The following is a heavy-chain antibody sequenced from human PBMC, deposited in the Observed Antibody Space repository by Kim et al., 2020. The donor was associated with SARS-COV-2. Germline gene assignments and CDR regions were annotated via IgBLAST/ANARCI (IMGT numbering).Heavy chain of an antibody. J-gene: IGHJ6*02. CDR3: ARCPLNMTMVSGSITTTFLGYYNMDA. CDR1: GFNFNSYS. Sequence: GGSLRLSCTVSGFNFNSYSMHWVRQAPGKGLEWVSYISSSSTTAYYAGSVRGRFTISRDNAKNSLFLQMNSLRDDDTAVYYCARCPLNMTMVSGSITTTFLGYYNMDAWGQGTTVTVSS. V-gene: IGHV3-48*02. CDR2: ISSSSTTA. D-gene: IGHD3-10*01.